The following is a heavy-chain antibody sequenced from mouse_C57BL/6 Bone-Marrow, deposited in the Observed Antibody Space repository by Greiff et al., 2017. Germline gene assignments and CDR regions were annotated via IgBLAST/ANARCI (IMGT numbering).Heavy chain of an antibody. CDR3: ARGYVYDDAMDY. CDR2: INPNYGTT. D-gene: IGHD2-2*01. Sequence: EVKVVESGPELVKPGASVKISCKASGYSFTDYNMTWVKQSHGKSLEWIGVINPNYGTTSYNQRFKGKATLTVDQSSSTAYMQLNSLTSEDSAVYYCARGYVYDDAMDYGGQGPSVTVSS. J-gene: IGHJ4*01. V-gene: IGHV1-39*01. CDR1: GYSFTDYN.